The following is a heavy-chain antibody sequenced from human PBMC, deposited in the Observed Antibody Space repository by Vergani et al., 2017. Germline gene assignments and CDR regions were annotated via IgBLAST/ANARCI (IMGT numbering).Heavy chain of an antibody. CDR1: GGSVSSGSYY. J-gene: IGHJ3*02. Sequence: QVQLQESGPGLVKPSETLSLTCTVPGGSVSSGSYYWSWIGQPAGKGLGWIGYIYYSGSTNYNPSLKIRVTISVDTSKNQFSLKLSSVTAADTAVYYCAREATVTTAYAFDIWGQGTMVTVSS. V-gene: IGHV4-61*10. D-gene: IGHD4-17*01. CDR3: AREATVTTAYAFDI. CDR2: IYYSGST.